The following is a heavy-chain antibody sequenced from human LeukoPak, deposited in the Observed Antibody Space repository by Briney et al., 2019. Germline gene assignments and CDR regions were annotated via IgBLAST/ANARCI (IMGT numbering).Heavy chain of an antibody. CDR2: ISYDGSNK. CDR1: GFTFSSYA. J-gene: IGHJ3*02. V-gene: IGHV3-30-3*01. D-gene: IGHD5-24*01. Sequence: GGSLRLSCAASGFTFSSYAMHWVRQAPGKGLEWVAVISYDGSNKYYADSVKGRFTISRDNSKNTLYLQMNSLRAEDTAVYYCARVREDLDDAFDIWGQGTMVTVSS. CDR3: ARVREDLDDAFDI.